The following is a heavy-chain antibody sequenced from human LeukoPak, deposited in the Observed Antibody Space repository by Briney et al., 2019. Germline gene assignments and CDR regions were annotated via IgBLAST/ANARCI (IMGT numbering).Heavy chain of an antibody. D-gene: IGHD3-3*01. Sequence: ASVKVSCKASGYTFTGYYMHWVRQAPGQGLEWMGWINPNSGGTNYAQKFQGRVTMTRDTSISTAYMELSRLRSDDTAVYYCARHVRYDFWSGYLDYWGQGTLVTVSS. CDR2: INPNSGGT. V-gene: IGHV1-2*02. CDR3: ARHVRYDFWSGYLDY. CDR1: GYTFTGYY. J-gene: IGHJ4*02.